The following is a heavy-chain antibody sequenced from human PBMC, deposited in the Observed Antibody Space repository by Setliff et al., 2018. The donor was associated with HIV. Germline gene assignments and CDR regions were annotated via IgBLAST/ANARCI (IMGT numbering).Heavy chain of an antibody. D-gene: IGHD6-19*01. CDR1: GYSFSNYW. J-gene: IGHJ6*02. Sequence: GESLKISCKGSGYSFSNYWIGWVRQMPGKGLEWMGIIYPADSDTRYSPSFQGQVTISVDKSISTAYLQWNSLKASDTAIYYCTRNQYSSGLQERYYYYGMDVWGQGTTVTVSS. CDR2: IYPADSDT. V-gene: IGHV5-51*01. CDR3: TRNQYSSGLQERYYYYGMDV.